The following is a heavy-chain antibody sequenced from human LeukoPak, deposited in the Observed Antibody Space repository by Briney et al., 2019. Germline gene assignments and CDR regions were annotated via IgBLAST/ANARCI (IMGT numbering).Heavy chain of an antibody. CDR1: GFTFSNYW. J-gene: IGHJ5*02. V-gene: IGHV3-74*01. Sequence: GSLRLSCVASGFTFSNYWMHWVRQPPGKGLVWVSRIYVDGRTTNYADSVKGRFTISRDNAKNTVYLEMNSLSVEDTATYYCIRDSRSADLGGQGTLVTVTS. CDR3: IRDSRSADL. CDR2: IYVDGRTT.